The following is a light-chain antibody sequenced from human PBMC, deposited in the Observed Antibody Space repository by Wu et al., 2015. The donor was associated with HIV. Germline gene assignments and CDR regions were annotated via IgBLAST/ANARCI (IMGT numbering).Light chain of an antibody. Sequence: EIVLTQSPGTLSLSPGERATLSCRASQSFNSNYLAWYQQKPGQAPRLLIYAASTKATGIPDRFSGGGSGTEFTLTISNIQSEDFAVYHCQQYNDWPPLTFGGGPRWSSN. CDR1: QSFNSN. V-gene: IGKV3D-15*01. J-gene: IGKJ4*01. CDR3: QQYNDWPPLT. CDR2: AAS.